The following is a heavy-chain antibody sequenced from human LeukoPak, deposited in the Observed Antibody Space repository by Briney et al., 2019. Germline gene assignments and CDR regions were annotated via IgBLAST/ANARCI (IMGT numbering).Heavy chain of an antibody. V-gene: IGHV4-4*07. Sequence: SETLSLTCTVSGGSISSYYWSWIRQPAGKGLEWIGRIYTSGSTNYNPSLKSRVTISLDTSKNQISLKLSSVTAADTAVYYCARGGLISLANTPLGAFDIWGQGTMVSVSS. CDR2: IYTSGST. CDR3: ARGGLISLANTPLGAFDI. J-gene: IGHJ3*02. D-gene: IGHD3/OR15-3a*01. CDR1: GGSISSYY.